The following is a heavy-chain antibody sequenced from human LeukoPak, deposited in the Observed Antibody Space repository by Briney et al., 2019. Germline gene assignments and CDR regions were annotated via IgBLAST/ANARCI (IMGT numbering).Heavy chain of an antibody. CDR3: AKSLGRVAVAGVFDY. D-gene: IGHD6-19*01. J-gene: IGHJ4*02. Sequence: GGSLRLSCAASEFTFSSYAMSWVRQAPGKGLEWVSAISGSGGSTYYADSVKGRFTISRDNSKNTLYLQMNSLRAEDTAVYYCAKSLGRVAVAGVFDYWGQGTLVTVSS. CDR2: ISGSGGST. CDR1: EFTFSSYA. V-gene: IGHV3-23*01.